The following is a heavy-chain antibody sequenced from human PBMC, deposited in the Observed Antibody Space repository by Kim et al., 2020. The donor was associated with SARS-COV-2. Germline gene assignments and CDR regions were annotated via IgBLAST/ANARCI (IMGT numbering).Heavy chain of an antibody. J-gene: IGHJ4*02. CDR1: GFTFSFYP. Sequence: GGSLRLSCAAPGFTFSFYPMGWVRQAPGRGLEWVSVIYSGGETTHYADSVKGRFAVSRDDSKNTLYLQMNNLRGEDTATYYCVKGVATIYFDYWGLGSLVTVSS. V-gene: IGHV3-23*03. D-gene: IGHD5-12*01. CDR3: VKGVATIYFDY. CDR2: IYSGGETT.